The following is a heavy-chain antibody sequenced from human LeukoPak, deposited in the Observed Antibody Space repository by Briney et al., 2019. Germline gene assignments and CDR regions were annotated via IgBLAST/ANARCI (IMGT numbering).Heavy chain of an antibody. J-gene: IGHJ4*02. V-gene: IGHV3-21*01. CDR3: ARDLRSSGYYAFDY. D-gene: IGHD3-22*01. Sequence: GGSLRLSCAASGFTFSSYRMNWVRQAPGKGLEWVSSISSSNPYIWYADSVKGRFTTSRDNAKNSLYLQMDSLRAEDTAVYYCARDLRSSGYYAFDYWGQGTLVTVSS. CDR1: GFTFSSYR. CDR2: ISSSNPYI.